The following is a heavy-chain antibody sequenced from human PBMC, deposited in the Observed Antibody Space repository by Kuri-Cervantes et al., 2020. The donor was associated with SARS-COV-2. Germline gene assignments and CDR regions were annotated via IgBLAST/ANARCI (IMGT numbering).Heavy chain of an antibody. J-gene: IGHJ6*02. CDR3: AKDGGSYSFSSAYGMDV. CDR1: GFTFSSYA. D-gene: IGHD1-26*01. V-gene: IGHV3-23*01. CDR2: ISGSGGST. Sequence: GGSLRLSCAASGFTFSSYAMSWVRQAPGKGLEWVSAISGSGGSTYYADSVKGWFTISRDNSKNTLYLQMNSLRAEDTAVYYCAKDGGSYSFSSAYGMDVWGQGTTVTVSS.